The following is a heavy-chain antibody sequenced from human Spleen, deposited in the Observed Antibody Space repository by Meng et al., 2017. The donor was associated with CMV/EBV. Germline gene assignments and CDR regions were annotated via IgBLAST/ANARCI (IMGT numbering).Heavy chain of an antibody. CDR2: IYPGDSDT. V-gene: IGHV5-51*01. Sequence: GESLKIFCKGSGYSGYTFSNYWIGWVRQMPGKGLEWMGIIYPGDSDTRYSPSFQGQVTISADKSISTAYLQWSSLKASDTAMYYCARTHTLSDAAEDYYYYGMDVWGQGTTVTVSS. CDR3: ARTHTLSDAAEDYYYYGMDV. CDR1: GYSGYTFSNYW. D-gene: IGHD2-15*01. J-gene: IGHJ6*02.